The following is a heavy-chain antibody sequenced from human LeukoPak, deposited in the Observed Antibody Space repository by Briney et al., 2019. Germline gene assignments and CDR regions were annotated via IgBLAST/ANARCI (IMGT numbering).Heavy chain of an antibody. CDR3: ARDFYGDYSRVDY. V-gene: IGHV3-33*01. CDR1: GFIFNSYG. Sequence: GGSLRLSCAASGFIFNSYGMHWVRQAPGKGLEWAAVTWYDGSNKDYADSVKGRFTVSRDNPKNTVYLQMNSLRAEDTAVYYCARDFYGDYSRVDYWGQGTLVTVSS. CDR2: TWYDGSNK. D-gene: IGHD4-17*01. J-gene: IGHJ4*02.